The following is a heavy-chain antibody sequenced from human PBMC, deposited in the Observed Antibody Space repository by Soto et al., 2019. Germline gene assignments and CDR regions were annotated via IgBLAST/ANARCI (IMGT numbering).Heavy chain of an antibody. CDR2: ISSSGRTI. Sequence: PGRSLRISCAASGSTFTDYYLSCFHQTPGQGLEWVSYISSSGRTIFYADSVKGRFTISRDNAKNSLYLQMNSLRVEDTAVYYCARGPYKYDILTGYCDHWGQGTLVTVSS. J-gene: IGHJ4*02. V-gene: IGHV3-11*01. CDR3: ARGPYKYDILTGYCDH. D-gene: IGHD3-9*01. CDR1: GSTFTDYY.